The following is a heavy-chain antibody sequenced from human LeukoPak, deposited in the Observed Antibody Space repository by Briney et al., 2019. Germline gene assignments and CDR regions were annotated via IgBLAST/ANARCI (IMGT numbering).Heavy chain of an antibody. D-gene: IGHD1-14*01. Sequence: WASVKVSCKASDYTFKKYDIAWVRQAPGQGLEWMGWINPNSGGTNYAQKFQGRVTMTRDTSISTAYMELSRLRSDDTAVYYCARGTGRNYYFDYWGQGTLVTVSS. CDR2: INPNSGGT. J-gene: IGHJ4*02. CDR3: ARGTGRNYYFDY. V-gene: IGHV1-2*02. CDR1: DYTFKKYD.